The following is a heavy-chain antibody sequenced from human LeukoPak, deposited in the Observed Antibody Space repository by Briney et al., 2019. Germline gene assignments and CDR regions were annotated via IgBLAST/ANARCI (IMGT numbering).Heavy chain of an antibody. CDR1: GFMFDDFG. J-gene: IGHJ4*02. CDR2: INWMGGNA. Sequence: GGSLRLSCVASGFMFDDFGMSWVRQAPGKGLEWVSGINWMGGNAVYPDSMKGRFTISRDNAKNSLYLQMNSLRAEDTAVYYCARDSGGWYRQPNYWGQGTLVTVSS. D-gene: IGHD6-19*01. V-gene: IGHV3-20*04. CDR3: ARDSGGWYRQPNY.